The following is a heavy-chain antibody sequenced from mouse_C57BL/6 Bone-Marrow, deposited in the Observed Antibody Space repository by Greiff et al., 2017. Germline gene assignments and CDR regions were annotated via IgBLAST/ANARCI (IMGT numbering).Heavy chain of an antibody. CDR1: GYTFTSYW. CDR3: TRPSYDWFAY. Sequence: EVQRVESGTVLARPGASVKMSCKTSGYTFTSYWMHWVKQRPGQGLEWIGAIYPGNSDTSYNQKFKGKAKLTAVTSASTAYMELSSLTNEDSAVYYCTRPSYDWFAYWGQGTLVTVSA. CDR2: IYPGNSDT. V-gene: IGHV1-5*01. D-gene: IGHD2-12*01. J-gene: IGHJ3*01.